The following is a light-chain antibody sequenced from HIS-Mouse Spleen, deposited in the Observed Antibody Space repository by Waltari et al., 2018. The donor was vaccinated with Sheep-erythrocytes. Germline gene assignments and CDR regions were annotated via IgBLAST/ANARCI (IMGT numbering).Light chain of an antibody. CDR2: AAS. CDR3: QQSYSTPQFT. CDR1: QSISSY. J-gene: IGKJ3*01. Sequence: DIQMTQSPSSLSASVGDRVTITCRASQSISSYLNWYQQKPGKAPKLLIYAASSLQRGVPSRVSGSGSGTDFTLTISSLQPEDFATYYCQQSYSTPQFTFGPGTKVDIK. V-gene: IGKV1-39*01.